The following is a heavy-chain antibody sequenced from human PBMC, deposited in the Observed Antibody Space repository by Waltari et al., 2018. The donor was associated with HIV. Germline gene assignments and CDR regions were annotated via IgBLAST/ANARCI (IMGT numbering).Heavy chain of an antibody. J-gene: IGHJ4*02. Sequence: EVQLVVSGGGLVQSGGSLRLSCVVSGPRLSGYWMSWVRQAPGKGLEWVANIKEDGSEKYYVDSVKGRFTISRDNAKNSLYLQMNSLRAEDTAMYYCARARYCSSISCSYFDDWGQGTLVTVSS. V-gene: IGHV3-7*01. D-gene: IGHD2-2*01. CDR3: ARARYCSSISCSYFDD. CDR1: GPRLSGYW. CDR2: IKEDGSEK.